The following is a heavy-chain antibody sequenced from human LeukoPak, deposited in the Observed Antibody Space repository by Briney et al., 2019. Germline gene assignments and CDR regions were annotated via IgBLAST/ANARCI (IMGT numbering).Heavy chain of an antibody. Sequence: GGSLRLSCAASRFTLSTYGMSWVRKAPGKGLEWVAHIKQDGSQEYYVDSVKGRFTISRDSAKNSLYLQMNSLRAEDTAVYYCARGVPYDSWSGPHYSDYWGQGTLVTVSS. V-gene: IGHV3-7*01. CDR2: IKQDGSQE. CDR1: RFTLSTYG. D-gene: IGHD3-3*01. J-gene: IGHJ4*02. CDR3: ARGVPYDSWSGPHYSDY.